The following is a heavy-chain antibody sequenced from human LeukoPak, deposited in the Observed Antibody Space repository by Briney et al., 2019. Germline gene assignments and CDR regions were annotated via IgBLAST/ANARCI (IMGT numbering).Heavy chain of an antibody. CDR3: ARSVVVTAIQGDY. V-gene: IGHV1-46*01. CDR1: GGTFSSFA. J-gene: IGHJ4*02. Sequence: ASVKVSCKASGGTFSSFAVSWVRQAPGQGLEWMGIINPSGGSTSYAQKFQGRVTMTRDMSTSTVYMELSSLRSEDTAVYYYARSVVVTAIQGDYWGQGTLVTVSS. D-gene: IGHD2-21*02. CDR2: INPSGGST.